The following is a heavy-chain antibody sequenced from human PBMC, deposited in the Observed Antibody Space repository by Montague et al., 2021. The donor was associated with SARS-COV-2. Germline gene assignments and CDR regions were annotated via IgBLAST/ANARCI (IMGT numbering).Heavy chain of an antibody. CDR1: GGSMINNY. D-gene: IGHD5-12*01. J-gene: IGHJ6*02. Sequence: SETLSLTCSGSGGSMINNYWSWIRQPPGKGLEWMGYIYYTGSTDYNPSLESRATLSIDTSKNEFSLKLTSVTAADTAVYYCARGGGRLQYSYYYGMDVWGQGTTVTVSS. V-gene: IGHV4-59*01. CDR2: IYYTGST. CDR3: ARGGGRLQYSYYYGMDV.